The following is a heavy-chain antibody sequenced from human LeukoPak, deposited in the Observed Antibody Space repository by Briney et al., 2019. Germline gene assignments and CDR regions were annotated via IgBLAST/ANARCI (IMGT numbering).Heavy chain of an antibody. V-gene: IGHV1-69*05. CDR1: GGTFSSYA. Sequence: GSSVKVSCKAPGGTFSSYAISWVRQAPGQGLEWMGGIIPIFGTANYAQKFQGRVTITTDESTSTAYMELSSLRSEDTAVYYCASTIGGDLYYYYYMDVWGKGTTVTVSS. D-gene: IGHD2-21*02. CDR3: ASTIGGDLYYYYYMDV. J-gene: IGHJ6*03. CDR2: IIPIFGTA.